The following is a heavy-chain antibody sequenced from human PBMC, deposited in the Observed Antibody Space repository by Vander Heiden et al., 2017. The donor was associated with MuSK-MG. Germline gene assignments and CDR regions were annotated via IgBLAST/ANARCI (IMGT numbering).Heavy chain of an antibody. D-gene: IGHD3-22*01. Sequence: QVQLQQWGAGLLKPSETLSLTCAVYGGSFSGYYWSWIRQPPGKGLEWIGEINHSGSTNYNPSLNSRVTISVDTSKNQFSLKLSSVTAAETAVYYCARGAQVYDDSSGYPSYFDYWGQGTLVTVSS. CDR1: GGSFSGYY. V-gene: IGHV4-34*01. CDR3: ARGAQVYDDSSGYPSYFDY. J-gene: IGHJ4*02. CDR2: INHSGST.